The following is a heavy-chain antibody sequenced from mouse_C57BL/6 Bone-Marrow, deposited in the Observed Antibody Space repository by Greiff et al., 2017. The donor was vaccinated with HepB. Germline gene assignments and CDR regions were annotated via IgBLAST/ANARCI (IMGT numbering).Heavy chain of an antibody. Sequence: EVQVVESGGGLVQPGGSLSLSCAASGFTFTDYYMSWVRQPPGKALEWLGFIRNKANGYTTEYSASVTGRCTISRANSQSILYLQMNALRAEDSATYYCARCITTVVATPHWYFDVWGTGTTVTVSS. CDR2: IRNKANGYTT. J-gene: IGHJ1*03. CDR3: ARCITTVVATPHWYFDV. CDR1: GFTFTDYY. D-gene: IGHD1-1*01. V-gene: IGHV7-3*01.